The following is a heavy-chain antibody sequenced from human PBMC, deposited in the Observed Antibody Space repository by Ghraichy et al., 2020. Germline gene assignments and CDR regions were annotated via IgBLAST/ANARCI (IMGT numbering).Heavy chain of an antibody. CDR3: ARHGAVAGTGI. D-gene: IGHD6-19*01. V-gene: IGHV5-51*01. Sequence: ESLNISCKGSGYSFTNYWIGWVRQMPGKGLEWMGIIDPDDSDTRYSPSFQGLVTISADKSISTAYLQWSSLKASDTAMYYCARHGAVAGTGIWGQGTLVTVSS. J-gene: IGHJ4*02. CDR1: GYSFTNYW. CDR2: IDPDDSDT.